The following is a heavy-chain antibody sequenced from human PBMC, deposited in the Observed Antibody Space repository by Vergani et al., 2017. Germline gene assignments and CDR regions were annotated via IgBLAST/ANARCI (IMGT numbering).Heavy chain of an antibody. CDR1: SFSVSSHY. V-gene: IGHV3-66*02. CDR2: INIGGRT. J-gene: IGHJ3*02. D-gene: IGHD4-17*01. CDR3: ARGMTTETTDLDGFDI. Sequence: LVESAGGLVQPGGSLRLSCSASSFSVSSHYMTWVRQAPGKGLEWVSTINIGGRTSYADSVKVRLTLTRDDSKTTLHLQMNSLRPEDTAVYYCARGMTTETTDLDGFDIWGQGTMVSVSS.